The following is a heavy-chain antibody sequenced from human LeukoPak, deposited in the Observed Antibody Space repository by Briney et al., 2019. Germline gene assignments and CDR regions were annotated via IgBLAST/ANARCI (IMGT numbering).Heavy chain of an antibody. V-gene: IGHV1-2*02. CDR1: GYTFTNYG. D-gene: IGHD1-14*01. CDR2: INPNSGGT. J-gene: IGHJ6*03. CDR3: ARAGGSGGENYYYYYMDV. Sequence: GASVKVSCKASGYTFTNYGISWVRQAPGQGLEWMGWINPNSGGTNYAQKFQGRVTMTRDTSISTAYMELSRLRSDDTAVYYCARAGGSGGENYYYYYMDVWGKGTTVTVSS.